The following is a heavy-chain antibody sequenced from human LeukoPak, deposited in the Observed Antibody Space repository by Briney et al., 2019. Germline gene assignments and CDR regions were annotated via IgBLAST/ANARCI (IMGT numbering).Heavy chain of an antibody. Sequence: GGSLRLSCAASGFTFSSYSMNWVRQAPGKGLEWVSYISSSSSTIYYADSVKGRFTISRDNAKNSLYLQMNSLRAEDTAVYYCARDWVAVARGEDYWGQGTLVTVSS. CDR1: GFTFSSYS. J-gene: IGHJ4*02. CDR3: ARDWVAVARGEDY. D-gene: IGHD2-21*01. V-gene: IGHV3-48*04. CDR2: ISSSSSTI.